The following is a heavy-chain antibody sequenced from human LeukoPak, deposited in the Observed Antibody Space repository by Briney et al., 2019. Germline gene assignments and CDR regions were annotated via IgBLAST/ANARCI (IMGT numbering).Heavy chain of an antibody. CDR3: DPHDSSSHF. CDR1: GYTFTSYD. D-gene: IGHD6-6*01. Sequence: SCKASGYTFTSYDINWVRQAPGKGLEWVAFISSDGSNKYYADSVKGRFTISRDNSKNTLYLQMNSLGDEDTAVYYCDPHDSSSHFWGQGTLVTVSS. CDR2: ISSDGSNK. V-gene: IGHV3-30-3*01. J-gene: IGHJ4*02.